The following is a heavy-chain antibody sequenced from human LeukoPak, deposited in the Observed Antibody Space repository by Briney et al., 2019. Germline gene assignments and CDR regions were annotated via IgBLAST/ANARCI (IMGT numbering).Heavy chain of an antibody. Sequence: SETLSLTCTVPGGSISSGGYYWSWIRQHPGKGLEWIGYIYYSGSTYYNPSLKSRVTISVDTSKNQFSLKLSSVTAADTAVYYCASSLIRFGELLYPDAFDIWGQGTMVTVSS. D-gene: IGHD3-10*01. CDR2: IYYSGST. J-gene: IGHJ3*02. V-gene: IGHV4-31*03. CDR3: ASSLIRFGELLYPDAFDI. CDR1: GGSISSGGYY.